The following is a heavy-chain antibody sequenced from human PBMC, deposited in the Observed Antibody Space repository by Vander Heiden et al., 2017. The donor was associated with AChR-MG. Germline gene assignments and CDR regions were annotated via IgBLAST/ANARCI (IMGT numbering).Heavy chain of an antibody. D-gene: IGHD6-6*01. J-gene: IGHJ5*02. V-gene: IGHV3-23*01. CDR2: ISGSGGST. Sequence: EVQLLESGGGLVQPGGSLRPSCAASGSTLSSYAMGWVRQAPGKGLEWVSAISGSGGSTYYADSVKGRFTISRDNSKNTLYLQMNSLRAEDTAVYYCAKCVNRRIAARQGCNWFDPWGQGTLVTVSS. CDR3: AKCVNRRIAARQGCNWFDP. CDR1: GSTLSSYA.